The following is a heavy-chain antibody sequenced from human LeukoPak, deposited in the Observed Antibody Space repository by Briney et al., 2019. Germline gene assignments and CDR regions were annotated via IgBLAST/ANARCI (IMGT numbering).Heavy chain of an antibody. Sequence: PGGSLRLSCAASGFTFSNHYMNWIRQAPGRRLEWVSYISSTSAYTKYADSVKGRFTVSRDNAKNSLDLQMNSLRAEDAAVYYCARVECSSRSCVLPQYYGVDVWGQGTTVTVSS. V-gene: IGHV3-11*06. CDR3: ARVECSSRSCVLPQYYGVDV. D-gene: IGHD2-2*01. CDR2: ISSTSAYT. CDR1: GFTFSNHY. J-gene: IGHJ6*02.